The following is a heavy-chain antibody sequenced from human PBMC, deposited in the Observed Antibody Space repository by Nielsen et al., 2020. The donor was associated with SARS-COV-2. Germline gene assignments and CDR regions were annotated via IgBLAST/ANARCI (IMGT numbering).Heavy chain of an antibody. CDR3: ARVRTHYYDSSGYLYYYYGMDV. D-gene: IGHD3-22*01. CDR2: ISYDGSNK. J-gene: IGHJ6*02. Sequence: WIRQPPGKGLEWVAVISYDGSNKYYADSVKGRFTISRDNAKNSLYLQMNSLRDEDTAVYYCARVRTHYYDSSGYLYYYYGMDVWGQGTTVTVSS. V-gene: IGHV3-33*05.